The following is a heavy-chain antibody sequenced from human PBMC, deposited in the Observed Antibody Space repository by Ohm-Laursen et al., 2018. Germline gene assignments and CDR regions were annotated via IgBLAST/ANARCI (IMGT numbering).Heavy chain of an antibody. CDR3: TRYGRYYYYGMDV. V-gene: IGHV4-59*07. Sequence: SDTLSLTCTVSGGSISSYYWSWIRQPPGKGLEWIGYIYYSGSTNYNPSLKSRVTISVDTSKNQFSLKLSSATAADTAVYYCTRYGRYYYYGMDVWGQGTTVTVSS. CDR2: IYYSGST. D-gene: IGHD4-17*01. J-gene: IGHJ6*02. CDR1: GGSISSYY.